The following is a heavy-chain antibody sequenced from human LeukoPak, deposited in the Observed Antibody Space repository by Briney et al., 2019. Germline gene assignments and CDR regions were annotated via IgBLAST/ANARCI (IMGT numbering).Heavy chain of an antibody. Sequence: SETLSLTCAVYGGSFSGYYWSWIRQPPGKGLEWIGEINHSGSTNYNPSLKSRVTMSVDTSKNQFSLKLSSVTAADTAVYYCAIDAWDLPLDAFDIWGQGTMVTVSS. D-gene: IGHD1-26*01. J-gene: IGHJ3*02. CDR1: GGSFSGYY. CDR2: INHSGST. CDR3: AIDAWDLPLDAFDI. V-gene: IGHV4-34*01.